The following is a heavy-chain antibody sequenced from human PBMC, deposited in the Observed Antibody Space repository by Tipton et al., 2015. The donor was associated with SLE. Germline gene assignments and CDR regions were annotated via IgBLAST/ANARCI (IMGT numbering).Heavy chain of an antibody. D-gene: IGHD3-22*01. CDR1: GFTFSSYG. CDR3: AKNGRMYYYDSSGYDAFDI. Sequence: SGFTFSSYGMHWVRQAPGKGLEWVAFIRYDGSNKYYADSVKGRFTISRDNSKNTLCLQMNSLRAEDTAVYYCAKNGRMYYYDSSGYDAFDIWGQGTMVTVSS. V-gene: IGHV3-30*02. J-gene: IGHJ3*02. CDR2: IRYDGSNK.